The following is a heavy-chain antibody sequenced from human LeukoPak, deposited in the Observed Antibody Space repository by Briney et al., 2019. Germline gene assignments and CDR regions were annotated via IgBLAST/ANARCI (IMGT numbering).Heavy chain of an antibody. V-gene: IGHV3-23*01. CDR3: AKGAIVGD. J-gene: IGHJ3*01. CDR1: GFTFSNAY. CDR2: ISGSGGST. Sequence: PGGSLRLSCAASGFTFSNAYMNWVRQVPGKGLEWVSAISGSGGSTYYADSVKGRFTISRDNSKNTLYLQMNSLRAEDTAVYYCAKGAIVGDWGQGTMVTVSS. D-gene: IGHD2/OR15-2a*01.